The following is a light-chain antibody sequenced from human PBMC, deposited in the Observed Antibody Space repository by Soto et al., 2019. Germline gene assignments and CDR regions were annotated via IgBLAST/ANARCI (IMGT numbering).Light chain of an antibody. J-gene: IGKJ4*01. CDR2: DVS. V-gene: IGKV1-5*01. Sequence: DVQMTQSPSTLSASVGYRVTITCLASQSINNLLAWYQQKPGKAPKFLIYDVSTLESGVPSRFSGSGSGTEFTLTISSLQPEDFETYYCQQYDSYPLTFGGGTKVDIK. CDR1: QSINNL. CDR3: QQYDSYPLT.